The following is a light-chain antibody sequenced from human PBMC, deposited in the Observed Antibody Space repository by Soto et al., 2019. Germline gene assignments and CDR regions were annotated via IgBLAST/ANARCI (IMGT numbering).Light chain of an antibody. CDR1: QSISSW. J-gene: IGKJ1*01. Sequence: DIQMTQSPSTLSASVGDRVTITCRASQSISSWLAWYQQKPGKAPKLLIYKASSLESGVPSRFSGSGSGTEFTLTISSLQPDDFATYSCQQYNSYSRTFSQGTKVEIK. CDR2: KAS. CDR3: QQYNSYSRT. V-gene: IGKV1-5*03.